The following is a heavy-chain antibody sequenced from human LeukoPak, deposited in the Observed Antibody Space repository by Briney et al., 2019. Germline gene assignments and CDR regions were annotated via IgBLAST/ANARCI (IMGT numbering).Heavy chain of an antibody. Sequence: SETLSLTCAVYGGSFSGYYWSWIRQPPGKGLEWIGEINHSGSTNYNPSLKSRVTISVDTSKNQFSLKLSSVTAADTAVYYCARRRYNWNGRPSGFDYWGQGTLVTVSS. CDR2: INHSGST. V-gene: IGHV4-34*01. CDR1: GGSFSGYY. D-gene: IGHD1-1*01. CDR3: ARRRYNWNGRPSGFDY. J-gene: IGHJ4*02.